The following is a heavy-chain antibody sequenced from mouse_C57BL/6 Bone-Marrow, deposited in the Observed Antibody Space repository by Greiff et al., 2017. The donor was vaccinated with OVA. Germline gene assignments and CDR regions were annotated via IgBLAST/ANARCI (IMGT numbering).Heavy chain of an antibody. Sequence: EVKLVESGGDLVKPGGSLKLSCAASGFTFSSYGMSWVRQTPDKRLEWVATISSGGSYTYYPDSVKGRFTISRDNAKNTLYLQMSSLKSEDTAMYYCARRGLRSPFAYWGQGTLVTVSA. CDR3: ARRGLRSPFAY. J-gene: IGHJ3*01. D-gene: IGHD2-4*01. CDR2: ISSGGSYT. CDR1: GFTFSSYG. V-gene: IGHV5-6*02.